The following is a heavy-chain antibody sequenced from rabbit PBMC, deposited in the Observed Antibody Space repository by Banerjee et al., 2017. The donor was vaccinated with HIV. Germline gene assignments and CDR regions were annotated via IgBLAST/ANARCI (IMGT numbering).Heavy chain of an antibody. Sequence: QSLEESGGDLVKPGASLTLTCTASGFSFSSDYYMCWVRQTPGKGLEWIASIYVGSSVSTHYASWAKGRFTISKTSSTTVTLQMTSLTAADTATYFCARSYAGYAGDAYGPYTRLDLWGPGTLVTIS. D-gene: IGHD6-1*01. CDR1: GFSFSSDYY. J-gene: IGHJ3*01. CDR2: IYVGSSVST. CDR3: ARSYAGYAGDAYGPYTRLDL. V-gene: IGHV1S40*01.